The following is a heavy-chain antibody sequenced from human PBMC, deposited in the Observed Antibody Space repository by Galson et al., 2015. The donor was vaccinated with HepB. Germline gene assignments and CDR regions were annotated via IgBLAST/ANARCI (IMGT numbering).Heavy chain of an antibody. Sequence: SLRLSCAASGFTFSSYAMSWVRQAPGRGLEWVSAISGSGGSTYYADSVKGRFTISRDNSKNTLYLQMNSLRAEDTAVYYCAKDLGSYSRPYYYYGMDVWGQGTTVTVSS. J-gene: IGHJ6*02. CDR3: AKDLGSYSRPYYYYGMDV. CDR2: ISGSGGST. V-gene: IGHV3-23*01. D-gene: IGHD1-26*01. CDR1: GFTFSSYA.